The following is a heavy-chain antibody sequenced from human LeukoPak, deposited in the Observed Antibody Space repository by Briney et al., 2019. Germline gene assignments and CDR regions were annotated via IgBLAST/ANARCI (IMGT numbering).Heavy chain of an antibody. D-gene: IGHD3-22*01. J-gene: IGHJ1*01. Sequence: ASVKVSCKASGYTFIGNYMHWVRQAPGQGLEWMGWISPNSGGTNYAQKFQGRVTMTRDTSISTAYMELNRLRSDDTAVYYCARGSYDSSDFEYFHHWGQGTLVTVSS. CDR3: ARGSYDSSDFEYFHH. CDR2: ISPNSGGT. V-gene: IGHV1-2*02. CDR1: GYTFIGNY.